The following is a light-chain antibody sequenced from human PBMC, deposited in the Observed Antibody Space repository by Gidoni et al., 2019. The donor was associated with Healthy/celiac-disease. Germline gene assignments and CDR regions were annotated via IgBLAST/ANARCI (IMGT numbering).Light chain of an antibody. CDR3: QQRSNWYT. CDR2: DAS. Sequence: EIVFTQSPATLSLSPGERATLSCRASQSVRSYLDWYQQKPGQAPRLLIYDASRGSGTDFTLTISSLEHEDFAVYYCQQRSNWYTFGQGTKLEIK. CDR1: QSVRSY. J-gene: IGKJ2*01. V-gene: IGKV3-11*01.